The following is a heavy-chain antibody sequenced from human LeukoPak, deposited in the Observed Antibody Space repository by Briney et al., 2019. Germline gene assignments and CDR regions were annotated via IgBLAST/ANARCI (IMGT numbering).Heavy chain of an antibody. D-gene: IGHD2-2*01. CDR1: GGSISSYY. CDR2: IYTSGST. J-gene: IGHJ4*02. V-gene: IGHV4-4*07. Sequence: SETLSLTCTVSGGSISSYYWSWIRQPAGKGLEWIGRIYTSGSTNYNPSLKSRVTMSLDTSKNQFSLKLNSATAADTAVYYCARAPIGYCSSTSCLYLDYWGQGTLVTVSS. CDR3: ARAPIGYCSSTSCLYLDY.